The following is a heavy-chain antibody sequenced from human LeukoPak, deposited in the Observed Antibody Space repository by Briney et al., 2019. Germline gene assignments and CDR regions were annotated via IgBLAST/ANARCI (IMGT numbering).Heavy chain of an antibody. CDR3: ARVPTMIVVVTQGDDAFDI. CDR1: GYTFTSYY. Sequence: GASVKVSCKASGYTFTSYYMHWVRQAPGQGLEWMGIINPSGGSTSYAQKFQGRVTMTRDTSTSTVYMELSSLRSEDTAVYYCARVPTMIVVVTQGDDAFDIWGQGQWSPSLQ. CDR2: INPSGGST. D-gene: IGHD3-22*01. V-gene: IGHV1-46*01. J-gene: IGHJ3*02.